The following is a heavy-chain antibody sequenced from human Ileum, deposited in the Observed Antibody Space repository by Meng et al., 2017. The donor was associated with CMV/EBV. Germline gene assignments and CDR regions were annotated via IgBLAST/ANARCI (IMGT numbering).Heavy chain of an antibody. CDR3: AKKLDY. J-gene: IGHJ4*02. CDR1: GDSISSGGYY. V-gene: IGHV4-31*03. Sequence: TLSLTCTVSGDSISSGGYYWTWIRQPPEKGLEWIGYIYYSGLSYYSPSLKSRLTISVDKSKNQFSLKLTSVTAADTAVYYCAKKLDYWGRGTLVTVSS. CDR2: IYYSGLS.